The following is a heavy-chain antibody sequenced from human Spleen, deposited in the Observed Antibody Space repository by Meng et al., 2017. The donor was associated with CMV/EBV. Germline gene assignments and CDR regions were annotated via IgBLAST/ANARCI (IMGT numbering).Heavy chain of an antibody. V-gene: IGHV3-30*02. CDR2: IRFDGTNK. J-gene: IGHJ6*02. D-gene: IGHD3-3*01. CDR1: GFTFSSYA. CDR3: AKDIREADVTVFGVVIIPGYGMDV. Sequence: GESLKISCAASGFTFSSYAMHWVRQAPGKGLEWVANIRFDGTNKYHADSVKGRFTISRDNSKNTLYLQMNSLRAEDTAVYYCAKDIREADVTVFGVVIIPGYGMDVWGRGTTVTVSS.